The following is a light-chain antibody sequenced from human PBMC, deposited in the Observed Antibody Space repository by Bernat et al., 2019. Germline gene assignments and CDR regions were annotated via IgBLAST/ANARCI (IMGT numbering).Light chain of an antibody. J-gene: IGLJ3*02. CDR1: SSDVGGYNY. Sequence: QSALTQPASVSGSPGQSITISCTGTSSDVGGYNYVSWYQQHPGRAPKLMIYDVRDRPSGISNRFSGSKSGNTASLTISGLQPEDESHYYCASYTTTNTLVFGGGTKLTVL. CDR3: ASYTTTNTLV. CDR2: DVR. V-gene: IGLV2-14*03.